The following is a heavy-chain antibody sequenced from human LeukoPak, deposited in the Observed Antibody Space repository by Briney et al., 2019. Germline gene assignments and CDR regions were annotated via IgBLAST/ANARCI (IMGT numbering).Heavy chain of an antibody. Sequence: GGSLRLSCAASGFTFSSYAMTWVRQAPGKGLKWVSTISGSGGSTYYADSVKGRFSISRDNSKNTLYLQMNSLRAEDTAIYYWAKDLQQGRKKGVLDYWGQEPGVTVSS. V-gene: IGHV3-23*01. J-gene: IGHJ4*02. D-gene: IGHD1-14*01. CDR1: GFTFSSYA. CDR2: ISGSGGST. CDR3: AKDLQQGRKKGVLDY.